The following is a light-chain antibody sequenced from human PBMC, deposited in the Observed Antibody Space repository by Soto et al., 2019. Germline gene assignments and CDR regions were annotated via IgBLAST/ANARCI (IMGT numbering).Light chain of an antibody. J-gene: IGLJ1*01. CDR3: CSYAAGSAPYV. CDR1: SSDVGTYNL. V-gene: IGLV2-23*01. Sequence: QSALTQPASVSGPPGQSITISCTGTSSDVGTYNLVSWYQQHPGKAPKLMLYEGSKRPSGVSNRFSGSNSGNTASLTISGLQAEDEADYYCCSYAAGSAPYVFGTGTKVTVL. CDR2: EGS.